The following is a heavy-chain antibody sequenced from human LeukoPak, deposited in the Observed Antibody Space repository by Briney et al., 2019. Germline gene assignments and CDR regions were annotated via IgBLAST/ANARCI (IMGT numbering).Heavy chain of an antibody. Sequence: GGSLRLSCAASGFTFSLYTMNWVRQAPGKGLEWVSSISDSSSYIYYADSVKGRFTISRDNAKNSLYLQMNSLRAEDTAVYYCARDIRATGTSFDYWGQGTLVTVSS. CDR1: GFTFSLYT. V-gene: IGHV3-21*04. D-gene: IGHD1-1*01. CDR2: ISDSSSYI. J-gene: IGHJ4*02. CDR3: ARDIRATGTSFDY.